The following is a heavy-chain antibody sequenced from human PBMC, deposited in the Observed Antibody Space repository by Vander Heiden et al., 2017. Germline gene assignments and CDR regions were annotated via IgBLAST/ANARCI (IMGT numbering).Heavy chain of an antibody. V-gene: IGHV3-30*18. CDR2: ISYDGSNK. Sequence: QVQLVESGGGVVQPGRSLRLSCAASGFTFSSYGMHWVRQAPGKGLEWVAVISYDGSNKYYADSGKGRFTISRDNSKNTLYLQMNSLRDEDTAVYYCAKGSRGLYSGSYYSWGQGNLVTVSS. J-gene: IGHJ4*02. CDR3: AKGSRGLYSGSYYS. CDR1: GFTFSSYG. D-gene: IGHD1-26*01.